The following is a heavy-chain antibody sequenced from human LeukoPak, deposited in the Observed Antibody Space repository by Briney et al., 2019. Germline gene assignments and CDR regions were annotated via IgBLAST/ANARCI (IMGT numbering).Heavy chain of an antibody. CDR3: ARDWAGAVRWYFDL. CDR2: ISHNGGST. J-gene: IGHJ2*01. Sequence: PGGSLRLSCAAPGFTFSSYAMHWVRQAPGKGLEYVSAISHNGGSTYYADSVKGRFTISRDNSKNTLYLQMGSLREEDMAVYYCARDWAGAVRWYFDLWGRGTLVTVSS. CDR1: GFTFSSYA. D-gene: IGHD3-16*01. V-gene: IGHV3-64*02.